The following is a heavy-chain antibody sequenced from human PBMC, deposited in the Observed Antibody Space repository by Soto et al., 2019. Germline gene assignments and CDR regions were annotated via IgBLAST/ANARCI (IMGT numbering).Heavy chain of an antibody. J-gene: IGHJ6*02. Sequence: QVQLVQSGAEVKKPGASVRVSCKASGYSFTEYHIHWVRQAPGQGLEWLGRINPKSGGTSTAQKFQGWVTMTRDRCISTVYLELTRLRSDDTAVYFCARGHSTDCSNGVCSFFYNHEMDVWGQGTTVTVSS. CDR3: ARGHSTDCSNGVCSFFYNHEMDV. V-gene: IGHV1-2*04. CDR1: GYSFTEYH. D-gene: IGHD2-8*01. CDR2: INPKSGGT.